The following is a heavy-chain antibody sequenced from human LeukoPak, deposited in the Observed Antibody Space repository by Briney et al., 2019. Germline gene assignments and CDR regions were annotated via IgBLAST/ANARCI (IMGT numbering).Heavy chain of an antibody. CDR3: AKTQDYYGSGSYDY. D-gene: IGHD3-10*01. V-gene: IGHV3-48*01. CDR1: GSTFSSYN. J-gene: IGHJ4*02. CDR2: ISSGSGTI. Sequence: GGSLRLXCAASGSTFSSYNINWVRQAPGKGLEWVSYISSGSGTIYYADSVKGRFTISRDNSKNTLYLQMNSLRAEDTAVYYCAKTQDYYGSGSYDYWGQGTLVTVSS.